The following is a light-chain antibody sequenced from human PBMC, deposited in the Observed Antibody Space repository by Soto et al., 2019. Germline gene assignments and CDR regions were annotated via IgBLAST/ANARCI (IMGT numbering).Light chain of an antibody. Sequence: QSVLTQPPSESGTPGQRVTISCYGNGSNIGSNYVYWYQQFPGMAPKLRISRNDHRPSGVPDRFSGSKSATSASLAISGLRSLDEAAYHCASLDDNLSHWVFGGGTKVTVL. CDR3: ASLDDNLSHWV. V-gene: IGLV1-47*01. CDR2: RND. J-gene: IGLJ3*02. CDR1: GSNIGSNY.